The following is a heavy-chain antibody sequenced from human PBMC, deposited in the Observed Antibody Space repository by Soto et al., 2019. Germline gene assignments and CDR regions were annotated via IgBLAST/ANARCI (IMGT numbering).Heavy chain of an antibody. V-gene: IGHV3-23*01. Sequence: LSLTCAASGFTFSSYAMSWVRQAPGKGLEWVSAISGSGGSTYYADSVKGRFTISRDNSKNTLYLQMNSLRAEDTAVYYCAKEFSYDSSGYYYGDAFDIWGQGTMVTVSS. CDR2: ISGSGGST. D-gene: IGHD3-22*01. CDR1: GFTFSSYA. J-gene: IGHJ3*02. CDR3: AKEFSYDSSGYYYGDAFDI.